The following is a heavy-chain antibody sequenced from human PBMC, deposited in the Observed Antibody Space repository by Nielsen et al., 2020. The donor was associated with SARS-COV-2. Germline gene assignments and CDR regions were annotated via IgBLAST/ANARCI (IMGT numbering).Heavy chain of an antibody. D-gene: IGHD1-7*01. CDR1: GLTFSRYS. V-gene: IGHV3-48*04. Sequence: GESLKISCAASGLTFSRYSMNWVRQAPGKGLEWVSYITGNSNTIYYADSVKGRFTISRDNAKSSVYLEMNSLRAEDTAVYYCARAWNFAVHWGQGTLVTVSS. CDR2: ITGNSNTI. J-gene: IGHJ4*02. CDR3: ARAWNFAVH.